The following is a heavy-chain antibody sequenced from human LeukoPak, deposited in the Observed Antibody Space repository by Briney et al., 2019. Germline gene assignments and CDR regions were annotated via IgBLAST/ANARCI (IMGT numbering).Heavy chain of an antibody. Sequence: SETLSLTCTVSGGSISSYYWSWIRQPPGKGLAWIGYIYYSGSTNYNPSLKSRVTISVDTSKNQFSLKLSSVTAADTAVYYCARRGLIVVVPAAIRSDAFDIWGQGTMVTVSS. D-gene: IGHD2-2*02. J-gene: IGHJ3*02. V-gene: IGHV4-59*08. CDR2: IYYSGST. CDR1: GGSISSYY. CDR3: ARRGLIVVVPAAIRSDAFDI.